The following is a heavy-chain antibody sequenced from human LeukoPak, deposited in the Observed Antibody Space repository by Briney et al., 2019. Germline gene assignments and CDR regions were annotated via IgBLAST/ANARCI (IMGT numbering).Heavy chain of an antibody. D-gene: IGHD3-10*01. Sequence: SETLSLTCTVSGGSISSYYWSWIRQPPGKGLEWIGYIYYTGNTNYNPSLKSRVTISVDTSKNQVSLKLSSVTAADTAVYYCASEAYYGSGRTYYYMDVWGKGTTVSVSS. CDR3: ASEAYYGSGRTYYYMDV. CDR2: IYYTGNT. V-gene: IGHV4-59*01. J-gene: IGHJ6*03. CDR1: GGSISSYY.